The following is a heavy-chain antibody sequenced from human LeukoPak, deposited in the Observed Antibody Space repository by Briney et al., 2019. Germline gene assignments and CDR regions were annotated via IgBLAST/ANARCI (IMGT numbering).Heavy chain of an antibody. CDR2: IYSGGST. CDR1: GFTVSSNY. J-gene: IGHJ4*02. CDR3: ARARWLVRGFDY. Sequence: GGSLRLSCEASGFTVSSNYMSWVRQAPGKGLEWVSVIYSGGSTYYADSVKGRFTISRDNSKNTLYLQMNSLRAEDTAVYYCARARWLVRGFDYWGQGTLVTVSS. V-gene: IGHV3-53*01. D-gene: IGHD6-19*01.